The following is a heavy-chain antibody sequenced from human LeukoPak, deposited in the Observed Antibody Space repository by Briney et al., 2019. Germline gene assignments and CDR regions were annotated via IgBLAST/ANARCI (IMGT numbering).Heavy chain of an antibody. J-gene: IGHJ4*02. V-gene: IGHV3-74*01. D-gene: IGHD5-18*01. Sequence: GGSLRLSCAASGFTFSNYWMHWVRQAPGKGLVWVSRIKSDGTYTNYADSVKGRFTISRDNANNTLYLQMNSLGAEDTAVYYCARSGQPWSFDYWGQGTLVTVSS. CDR2: IKSDGTYT. CDR3: ARSGQPWSFDY. CDR1: GFTFSNYW.